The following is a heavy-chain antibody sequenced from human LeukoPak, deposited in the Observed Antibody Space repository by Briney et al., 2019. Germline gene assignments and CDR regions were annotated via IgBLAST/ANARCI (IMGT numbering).Heavy chain of an antibody. Sequence: GGSLRLSCAASGFNFRDYYMSWIRQAPGKGLEWVSLISWDGGSTYYADSVKGRFTISRDNSKNSLYLQMNSLRAEDTALYYCAKGLVAATITRRDDAFDIWGQGTMVTVSS. V-gene: IGHV3-43D*03. CDR2: ISWDGGST. CDR3: AKGLVAATITRRDDAFDI. CDR1: GFNFRDYY. D-gene: IGHD2-15*01. J-gene: IGHJ3*02.